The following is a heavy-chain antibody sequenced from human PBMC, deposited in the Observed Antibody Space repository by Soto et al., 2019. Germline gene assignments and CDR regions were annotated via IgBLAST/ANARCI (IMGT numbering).Heavy chain of an antibody. V-gene: IGHV2-5*01. CDR3: AHRGGGVWGHYRYMRVWFDL. D-gene: IGHD3-16*02. CDR1: GFSLSTSGVG. J-gene: IGHJ5*02. Sequence: QITVKESGPALVKPTETLTLTCSFSGFSLSTSGVGVGWLRQPPGKALEWLAVIFWNDDQRYSPSLRRRLTITKNPSRQQVVLTMTNMEPEDTATYYCAHRGGGVWGHYRYMRVWFDLWGQGTPVTVSS. CDR2: IFWNDDQ.